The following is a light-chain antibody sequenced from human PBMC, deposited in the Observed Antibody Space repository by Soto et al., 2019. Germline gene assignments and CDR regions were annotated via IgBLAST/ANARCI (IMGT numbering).Light chain of an antibody. J-gene: IGKJ1*01. CDR1: QRVLYSSSNKNY. V-gene: IGKV4-1*01. Sequence: DIVMTQSPDSLAVSLGERATINCKSSQRVLYSSSNKNYLAWYQQKPGQPPKLLIYWASTRESGVPDRFSGSGSGTEFTLTISSLQAEDVAFYYCQQSCSSPWTFGQGTKVEIK. CDR3: QQSCSSPWT. CDR2: WAS.